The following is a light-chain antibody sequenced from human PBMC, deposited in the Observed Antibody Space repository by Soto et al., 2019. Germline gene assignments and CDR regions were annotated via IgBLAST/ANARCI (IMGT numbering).Light chain of an antibody. V-gene: IGKV1-5*03. Sequence: DIHMTQSPSTLSASVGDRVTITCRASQNINSWLAWYQQKPVKAPKLLIYEASSLEKGVPSRFGGSGSGTDFTLTVSSLQPEDFATYYCQQLFMYPPTFGPGTKVDIK. J-gene: IGKJ3*01. CDR2: EAS. CDR1: QNINSW. CDR3: QQLFMYPPT.